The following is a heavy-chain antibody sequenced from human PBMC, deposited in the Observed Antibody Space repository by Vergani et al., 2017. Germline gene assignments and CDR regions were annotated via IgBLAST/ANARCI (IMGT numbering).Heavy chain of an antibody. Sequence: EVQLVESGGGLVQPGGSLRLSCAASGFTFSSYDMHWVRQAAGKGLEWVSAIGTAGETYYPGSVKGRFTISRKNAKNSLYLQMNSLRAGDTAIYYCARAVSTTVGDPPGYWGQGTLVTVSS. J-gene: IGHJ4*02. CDR1: GFTFSSYD. V-gene: IGHV3-13*01. D-gene: IGHD4-23*01. CDR3: ARAVSTTVGDPPGY. CDR2: IGTAGET.